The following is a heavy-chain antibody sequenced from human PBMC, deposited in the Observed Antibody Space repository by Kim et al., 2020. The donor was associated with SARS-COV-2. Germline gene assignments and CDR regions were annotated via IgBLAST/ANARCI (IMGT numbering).Heavy chain of an antibody. CDR2: VSGSGDST. D-gene: IGHD4-17*01. Sequence: GGSLRLSCAASGFTFRSYFMTWVRQAPGKGLEWVSAVSGSGDSTYYAYSVKGRFTISRNNPKNTLYLQMNSLRADDSAGYYCAKDAGTVTKDAFNYWGHGTMVTVAS. CDR1: GFTFRSYF. J-gene: IGHJ3*01. CDR3: AKDAGTVTKDAFNY. V-gene: IGHV3-23*01.